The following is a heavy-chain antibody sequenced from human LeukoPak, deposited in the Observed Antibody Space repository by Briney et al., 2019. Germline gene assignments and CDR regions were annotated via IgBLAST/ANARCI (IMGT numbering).Heavy chain of an antibody. CDR1: GYSISSGYY. CDR3: ARGLGVVPAAPFDY. CDR2: IYHSGST. V-gene: IGHV4-38-2*01. J-gene: IGHJ4*02. D-gene: IGHD2-2*01. Sequence: PSETLSLTCAVSGYSISSGYYWGWIRQPPGKGLEWIGSIYHSGSTYYNPSLKSRVTISVDTSKNQFSLKLSSVTAADTAVYYCARGLGVVPAAPFDYWGQGTLVTVSS.